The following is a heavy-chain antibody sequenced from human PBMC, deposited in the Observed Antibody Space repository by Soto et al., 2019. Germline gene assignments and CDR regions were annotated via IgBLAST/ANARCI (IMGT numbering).Heavy chain of an antibody. V-gene: IGHV3-33*01. CDR2: IWYDGSTK. D-gene: IGHD6-13*01. CDR1: GFMFRSYA. J-gene: IGHJ4*02. Sequence: GGSLRLSCAASGFMFRSYAMHWVRQAPGKGLEWVAGIWYDGSTKYYGDSVKGRYSISRDNSKNMLDLQMNSLRAEDTAVYYCARVASSSSWHIPHFDQWGQGTLVTVS. CDR3: ARVASSSSWHIPHFDQ.